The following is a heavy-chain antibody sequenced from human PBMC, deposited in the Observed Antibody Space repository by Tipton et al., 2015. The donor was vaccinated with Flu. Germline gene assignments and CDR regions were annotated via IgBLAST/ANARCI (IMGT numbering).Heavy chain of an antibody. Sequence: TLSLTCTVSGYFISSGYYWGRIRQSPGTGLQWIATIIQSGNAYYNPSLRSRVTISVDTTKNLFSLNLSSVTATDTAVYYCARALNSGREYTFDIWGRGTVVTVSS. D-gene: IGHD1-26*01. CDR2: IIQSGNA. J-gene: IGHJ3*02. CDR1: GYFISSGYY. CDR3: ARALNSGREYTFDI. V-gene: IGHV4-38-2*02.